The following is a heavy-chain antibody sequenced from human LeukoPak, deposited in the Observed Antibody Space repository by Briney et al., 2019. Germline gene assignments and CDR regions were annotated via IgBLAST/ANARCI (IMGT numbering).Heavy chain of an antibody. V-gene: IGHV4-59*08. CDR3: ARHKPTGSYPLEV. J-gene: IGHJ4*02. CDR1: GDSISSYY. D-gene: IGHD3-10*01. CDR2: LYYSGRT. Sequence: NPSETLSLTCTVSGDSISSYYWSWLRQPPGKGLEWIGHLYYSGRTTYNPSLRSRLTISVDTSTSQLSLKLSSVTAADTAVYYCARHKPTGSYPLEVWGQGTLVTVSS.